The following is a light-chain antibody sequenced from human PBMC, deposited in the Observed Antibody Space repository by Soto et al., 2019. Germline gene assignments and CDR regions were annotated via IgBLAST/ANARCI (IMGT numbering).Light chain of an antibody. CDR3: QHYAAPPIT. J-gene: IGKJ5*01. CDR1: QSVSSY. V-gene: IGKV3-20*01. Sequence: EIVLAQSPATLSLSAGERATVSCRARQSVSSYLAWYQQKPGQAPRLLISDASSRASGVPDRFTGGGSGTDFTLTIRRLEPEHFALYYCQHYAAPPITFGQGTRLEI. CDR2: DAS.